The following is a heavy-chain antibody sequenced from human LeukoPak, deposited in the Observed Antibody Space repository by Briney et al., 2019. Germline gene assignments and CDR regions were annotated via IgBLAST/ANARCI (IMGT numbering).Heavy chain of an antibody. V-gene: IGHV4-59*01. CDR1: GGSISSYY. Sequence: SQTLSLTCTVSGGSISSYYWSWIRRPPGKGLEWIGYIYYSGSTNYNPSLKSRVTISVDTSKNQFSLKLSSVTAADTAVYYCARAQLWLYPDYWGQGTLVTVSS. CDR3: ARAQLWLYPDY. CDR2: IYYSGST. D-gene: IGHD3-10*01. J-gene: IGHJ4*02.